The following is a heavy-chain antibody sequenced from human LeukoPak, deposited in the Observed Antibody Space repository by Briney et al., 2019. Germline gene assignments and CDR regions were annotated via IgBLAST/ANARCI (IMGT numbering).Heavy chain of an antibody. Sequence: PGGSLRLSCAASGFTFSSYTMSWVRQAPGKGLEWVSAISGSGGSTHYADSVKGRFTISRDNSKNTLYLQMNSLRAEDTALYYCAKDLLRMVRGVIIVWGQGTLVTVSS. J-gene: IGHJ4*02. CDR3: AKDLLRMVRGVIIV. CDR1: GFTFSSYT. CDR2: ISGSGGST. D-gene: IGHD3-10*01. V-gene: IGHV3-23*01.